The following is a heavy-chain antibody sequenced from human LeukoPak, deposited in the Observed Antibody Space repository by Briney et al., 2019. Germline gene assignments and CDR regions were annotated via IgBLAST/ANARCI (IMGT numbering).Heavy chain of an antibody. CDR3: ARVSTNDRRNAFDI. D-gene: IGHD2-8*01. CDR2: ITGDGGYT. V-gene: IGHV3-64*01. J-gene: IGHJ3*02. CDR1: GFTFSTYV. Sequence: GESLRLSCAASGFTFSTYVMQWVRQAPGKGLEYVSAITGDGGYTYYANSVKGRFTISRDNSKKTLYLQMGSLRADDMAVYYCARVSTNDRRNAFDIWGQGTMVTVSS.